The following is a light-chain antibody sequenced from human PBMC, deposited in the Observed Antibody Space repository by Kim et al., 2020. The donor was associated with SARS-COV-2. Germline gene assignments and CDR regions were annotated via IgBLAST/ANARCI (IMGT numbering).Light chain of an antibody. CDR3: QQYNNWPVT. V-gene: IGKV3-15*01. CDR1: QSGSIN. Sequence: SVPPAERAPLACRARQSGSINLAGYQQKRGQAPRLLIYGAFTRATGIPARFSGSGSGTEFTLTISSLQSEDFVVYYCQQYNNWPVTFGQGTKLEIK. CDR2: GAF. J-gene: IGKJ2*01.